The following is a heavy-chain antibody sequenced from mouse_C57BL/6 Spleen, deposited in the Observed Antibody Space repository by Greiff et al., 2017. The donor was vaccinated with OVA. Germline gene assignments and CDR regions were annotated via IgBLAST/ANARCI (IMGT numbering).Heavy chain of an antibody. Sequence: QVQLQQSGAELVRPGASVTLSCKASGYTFTDYEMHWVKQTPVHGLEWIGAIDPETGGTAYNQKFKGKAILTADKSSSTAYMELRSLTSEDSAVYYCTRERGIYYGAMDYWGQGTSVTVSS. D-gene: IGHD2-1*01. V-gene: IGHV1-15*01. CDR2: IDPETGGT. CDR3: TRERGIYYGAMDY. J-gene: IGHJ4*01. CDR1: GYTFTDYE.